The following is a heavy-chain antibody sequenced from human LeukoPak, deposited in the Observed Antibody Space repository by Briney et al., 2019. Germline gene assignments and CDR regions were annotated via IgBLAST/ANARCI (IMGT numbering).Heavy chain of an antibody. Sequence: GGSLRLSCAASGFTFSSYSMNWARQAPGKGLEWVSSISSSSSYIYYADSVKGRFTISRDNAKNSLYLQMNSLRAEDTAVYYCASGVVAAKTYFDYWGQGTLVTVSS. V-gene: IGHV3-21*01. D-gene: IGHD2-15*01. J-gene: IGHJ4*02. CDR2: ISSSSSYI. CDR3: ASGVVAAKTYFDY. CDR1: GFTFSSYS.